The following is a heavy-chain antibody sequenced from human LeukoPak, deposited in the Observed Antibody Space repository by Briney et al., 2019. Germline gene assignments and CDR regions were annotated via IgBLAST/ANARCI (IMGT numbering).Heavy chain of an antibody. D-gene: IGHD3-10*01. V-gene: IGHV5-51*01. CDR2: IYPGDSDT. Sequence: GESLKISCKGSGYSSTSYWIGWVRQMPGKGLEWMGIIYPGDSDTRYSPSFQGQVTVSADKSISTAYLQWSSLKASDTAMYYCARSGYGSGVLLGWFDPWGQGTLVTVSS. CDR3: ARSGYGSGVLLGWFDP. CDR1: GYSSTSYW. J-gene: IGHJ5*02.